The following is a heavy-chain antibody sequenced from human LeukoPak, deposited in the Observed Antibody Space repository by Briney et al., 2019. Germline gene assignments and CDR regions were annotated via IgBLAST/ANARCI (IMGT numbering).Heavy chain of an antibody. J-gene: IGHJ5*02. CDR1: GDSVSSNNAA. CDR2: TYYRSKWYN. V-gene: IGHV6-1*01. D-gene: IGHD2-15*01. Sequence: SQTLSLTCAISGDSVSSNNAAWNWIRQSPSRGLEWLGRTYYRSKWYNDYAVSVKSRITINPDTSKNQFSLQLNSVTPEDTAVYYCAKGGCPGGSCRNWFDPWGQGTLVTASS. CDR3: AKGGCPGGSCRNWFDP.